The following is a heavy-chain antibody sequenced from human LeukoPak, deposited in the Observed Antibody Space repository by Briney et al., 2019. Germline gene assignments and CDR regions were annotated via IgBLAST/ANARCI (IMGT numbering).Heavy chain of an antibody. CDR3: ARPDVAYSSGRPLDY. D-gene: IGHD6-19*01. CDR2: ISSSSSYT. V-gene: IGHV3-11*06. CDR1: GFTFGDYY. Sequence: GGSLRLSCAASGFTFGDYYMSWIRQAPGKGLEWVSYISSSSSYTNYADSVKGRFTISRDNAKNSLYLQMNSLRAEDTAVYYCARPDVAYSSGRPLDYWGQGTLVTVSS. J-gene: IGHJ4*02.